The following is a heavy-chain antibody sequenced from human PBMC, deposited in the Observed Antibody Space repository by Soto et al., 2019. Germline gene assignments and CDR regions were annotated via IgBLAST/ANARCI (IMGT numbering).Heavy chain of an antibody. CDR3: AKLPSKYYYGMDV. CDR2: ISGSGGST. CDR1: GFTFSSYA. V-gene: IGHV3-23*01. Sequence: GESLKISCAASGFTFSSYAMSWVRQAPGKGLEWVSAISGSGGSTYYADSVKGRFTISRDNSKNTLCLQMNSLRAEDTAVYYCAKLPSKYYYGMDVWGQGTTVTVSS. J-gene: IGHJ6*02.